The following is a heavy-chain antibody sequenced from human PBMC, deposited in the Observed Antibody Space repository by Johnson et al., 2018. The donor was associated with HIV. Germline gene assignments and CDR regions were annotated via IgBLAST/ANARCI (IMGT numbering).Heavy chain of an antibody. CDR3: AKDKGSGYDGCDAFDI. Sequence: VQLGESGGGVVRPGGSLRLSCAASGFTFDDYGTSWVRQAPGQGLEWVAGINWNGDRKSYGESAKGRFTISRDNAKNSLYLQMNSLRTEDTAFYYCAKDKGSGYDGCDAFDIWGQGTMVTVSS. J-gene: IGHJ3*02. CDR2: INWNGDRK. D-gene: IGHD5-12*01. V-gene: IGHV3-20*04. CDR1: GFTFDDYG.